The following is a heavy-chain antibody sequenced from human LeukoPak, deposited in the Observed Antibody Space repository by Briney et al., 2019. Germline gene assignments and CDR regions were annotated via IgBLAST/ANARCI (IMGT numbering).Heavy chain of an antibody. D-gene: IGHD3-22*01. CDR2: INHSGST. V-gene: IGHV4-34*01. Sequence: SETLSLTCAVYGGSFSGYYWSWIRQPPGKGLEWIGEINHSGSTNYNPSLKSRVTISVDTSKNQFSLKLSSVTAADTAVYYCARHSGHYYDSRFGYWGQGTLVTVSS. CDR1: GGSFSGYY. CDR3: ARHSGHYYDSRFGY. J-gene: IGHJ4*02.